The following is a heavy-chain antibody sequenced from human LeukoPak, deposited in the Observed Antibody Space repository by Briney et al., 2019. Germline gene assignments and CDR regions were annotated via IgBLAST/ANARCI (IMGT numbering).Heavy chain of an antibody. V-gene: IGHV4-34*01. J-gene: IGHJ4*02. CDR1: GGTFSGYY. CDR3: ASVVRGAFY. CDR2: INHSGST. D-gene: IGHD3-10*01. Sequence: SETLSLTCAVYGGTFSGYYWSWIRHPPGKGLEWIGEINHSGSTNYNPSLKSRVTISVDTSKNQFSLKLSSVTAADTAVYYCASVVRGAFYWGQGTLVTVSS.